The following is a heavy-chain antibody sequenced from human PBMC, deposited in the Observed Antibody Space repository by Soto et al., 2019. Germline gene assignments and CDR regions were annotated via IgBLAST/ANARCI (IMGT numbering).Heavy chain of an antibody. CDR1: GFTFSSYG. CDR3: ARDPIGGWRHFDY. Sequence: QVQLVESGGGVVQPGRSLRLSCAASGFTFSSYGMHWVRQAPGKGLEWVAVIWYDGSNKYYADSVKGRFTISRDNSKNALYLQMNSLRAEDTAVYYCARDPIGGWRHFDYWGQGTLVTVSS. D-gene: IGHD6-19*01. V-gene: IGHV3-33*01. J-gene: IGHJ4*02. CDR2: IWYDGSNK.